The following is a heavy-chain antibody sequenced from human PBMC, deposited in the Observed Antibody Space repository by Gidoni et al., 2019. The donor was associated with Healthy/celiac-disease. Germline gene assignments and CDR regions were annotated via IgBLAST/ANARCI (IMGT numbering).Heavy chain of an antibody. CDR2: IYYSGST. D-gene: IGHD5-12*01. V-gene: IGHV4-31*03. CDR3: ARSFGEMATIIDY. Sequence: QVQLQESGPGLVKPSQTLSLPCTVSGGPISSGGYYWSWIRQHPGKGLEWIGYIYYSGSTYYNPSLKSRVTISVDTSKNQFSLKLSSVTAADTAVYYCARSFGEMATIIDYWGQGTLVTVSS. CDR1: GGPISSGGYY. J-gene: IGHJ4*02.